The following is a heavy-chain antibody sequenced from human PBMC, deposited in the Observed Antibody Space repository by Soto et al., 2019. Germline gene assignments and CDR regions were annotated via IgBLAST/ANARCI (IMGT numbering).Heavy chain of an antibody. CDR1: GFTFSSYG. J-gene: IGHJ4*02. Sequence: PGGSLRLSCAASGFTFSSYGMHWVRQAPGKGLEWVAVIWYDGSNKYYADSVKGRFTISRDNSKNTLYLQMNSPRAEDTAVSYCARANQRDGYNPTLGYWGQGTLVTVSS. CDR2: IWYDGSNK. D-gene: IGHD5-12*01. V-gene: IGHV3-33*01. CDR3: ARANQRDGYNPTLGY.